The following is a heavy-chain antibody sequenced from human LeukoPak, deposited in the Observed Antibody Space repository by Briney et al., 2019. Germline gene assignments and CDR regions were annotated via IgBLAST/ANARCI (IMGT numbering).Heavy chain of an antibody. CDR1: SGSITNYY. J-gene: IGHJ4*02. V-gene: IGHV4-59*01. CDR2: IYYSGNT. D-gene: IGHD3-10*01. Sequence: PSETPSLTCTVSSGSITNYYWSWIRQPPGKGLEWIGFIYYSGNTNYNPSLKSRVTISVDTSKNQFSLKLSSMTAADTAVYYCARGALLWFGDRMEYYFDYWAREPCSPSPQ. CDR3: ARGALLWFGDRMEYYFDY.